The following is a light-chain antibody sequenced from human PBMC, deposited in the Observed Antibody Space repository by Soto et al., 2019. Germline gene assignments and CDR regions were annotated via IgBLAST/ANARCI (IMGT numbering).Light chain of an antibody. V-gene: IGKV1-16*01. CDR3: QQYNSSPMT. Sequence: IQMTHSPSSLSASIGDRVTITCRASQAMSTFLAWFQQRPGQASTSLIYGSYTLHSGVSPRFIGGGSGTEFTLTISSLQPEDFATYYCQQYNSSPMTFGQGTRLDIQ. CDR2: GSY. CDR1: QAMSTF. J-gene: IGKJ5*01.